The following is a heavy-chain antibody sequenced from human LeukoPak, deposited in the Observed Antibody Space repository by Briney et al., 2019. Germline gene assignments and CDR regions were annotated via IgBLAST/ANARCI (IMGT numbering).Heavy chain of an antibody. CDR2: IYYSGST. V-gene: IGHV4-39*01. CDR3: ARVVPMYSSDWYDDY. Sequence: SSETLSLTCTVAGGSISSSSYYWGWIRQPPGNGLEWIGTIYYSGSTYYNPSLKSRVTISVDTSKNQFSLKLSSVTAADTAVYYCARVVPMYSSDWYDDYWGQGTLVTVSS. J-gene: IGHJ4*02. CDR1: GGSISSSSYY. D-gene: IGHD6-19*01.